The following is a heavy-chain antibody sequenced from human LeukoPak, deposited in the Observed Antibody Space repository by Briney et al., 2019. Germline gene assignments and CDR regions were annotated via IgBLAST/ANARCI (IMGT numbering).Heavy chain of an antibody. CDR3: ARDTPSITIFGVVTLGGMDV. CDR2: IYYSGST. D-gene: IGHD3-3*01. V-gene: IGHV4-59*01. J-gene: IGHJ6*02. CDR1: GGSISSYY. Sequence: SETLSLTCTVSGGSISSYYWSWIRQPPGKGLEWIGYIYYSGSTNYNPSLKSRVTISVDTSKNQFSLKLSSVTAADTAVYYCARDTPSITIFGVVTLGGMDVWGQGTTDTVSS.